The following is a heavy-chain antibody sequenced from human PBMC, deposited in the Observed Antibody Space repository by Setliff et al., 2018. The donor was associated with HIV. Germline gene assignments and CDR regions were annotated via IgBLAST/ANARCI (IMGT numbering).Heavy chain of an antibody. CDR3: AKVFLFGIDVFDI. D-gene: IGHD3-16*01. CDR2: INSASGGT. J-gene: IGHJ3*02. Sequence: GASVKVSCKASGYTFTDNYIHWVRQAPGQGLEWMAWINSASGGTNYAESVKGRFTISKDNSKNTLYLQMSSLRDEDTAVYYCAKVFLFGIDVFDIWGQGTMVTVSS. CDR1: GYTFTDNY. V-gene: IGHV1-2*02.